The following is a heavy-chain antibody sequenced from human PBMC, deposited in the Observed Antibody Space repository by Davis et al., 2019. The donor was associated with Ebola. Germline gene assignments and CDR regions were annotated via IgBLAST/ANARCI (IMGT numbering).Heavy chain of an antibody. J-gene: IGHJ5*02. CDR1: GGSISSSSYY. CDR3: ARHFVGQWLVPGWFDP. CDR2: IYYSGST. Sequence: PGGSLRLSCTVSGGSISSSSYYWGWIRQPPGKGLEWIGSIYYSGSTYYNPSLKSRVTISVDTSKNQFSLKLSSVTAADTAVYYCARHFVGQWLVPGWFDPWGQGTLVTVSS. V-gene: IGHV4-39*01. D-gene: IGHD6-19*01.